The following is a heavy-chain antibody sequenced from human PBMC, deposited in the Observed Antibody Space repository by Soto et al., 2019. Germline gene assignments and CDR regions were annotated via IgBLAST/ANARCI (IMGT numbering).Heavy chain of an antibody. Sequence: SAKVSCKACGYTFTSYYMHWVRQAPGQGLEWMGIINPSGGSTSYAQKFQGRVTMTRDTSTSTVYMELSSLRSEDTAVYYCARDAGLNRFDPWGQGTLVTVSS. D-gene: IGHD3-16*01. CDR3: ARDAGLNRFDP. J-gene: IGHJ5*02. CDR2: INPSGGST. CDR1: GYTFTSYY. V-gene: IGHV1-46*03.